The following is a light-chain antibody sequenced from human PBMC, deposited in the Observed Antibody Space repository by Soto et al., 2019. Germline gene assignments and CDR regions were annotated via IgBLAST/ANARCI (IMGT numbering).Light chain of an antibody. J-gene: IGLJ2*01. CDR1: NSNIGPSHD. CDR2: GNS. V-gene: IGLV1-40*01. CDR3: QSCDVSLTGCL. Sequence: QSVLTQPPSVSGAPGQRITISCTGPNSNIGPSHDVQGYRQLPGTPPKLLIYGNSNRPSGVPDRISGSKSDTSASLVITGLQAEDEGDYYCQSCDVSLTGCLFGGGTKLTVL.